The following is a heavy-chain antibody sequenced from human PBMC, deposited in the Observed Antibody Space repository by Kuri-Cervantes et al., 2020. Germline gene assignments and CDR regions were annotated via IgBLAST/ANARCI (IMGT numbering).Heavy chain of an antibody. CDR2: ISSSSSTI. D-gene: IGHD3-22*01. Sequence: GGSLRLSCAASGFTFSSYSMNWVRQAPGKGLEWVSYISSSSSTIYYADSVKGRFTISRDNAKNSLYLQMNSLRDEDTAVYYCARDFDDSSGYYETYFDYWGQGTLVTVSS. V-gene: IGHV3-48*02. CDR3: ARDFDDSSGYYETYFDY. J-gene: IGHJ4*02. CDR1: GFTFSSYS.